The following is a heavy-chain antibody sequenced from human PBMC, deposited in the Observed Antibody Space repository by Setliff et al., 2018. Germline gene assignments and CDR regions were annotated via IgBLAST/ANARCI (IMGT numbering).Heavy chain of an antibody. CDR1: GYTFSNYG. Sequence: ASVKVSCKASGYTFSNYGVTWVRQAPGQGLEWMGWVTVYNGNTKYAQNLQGRLTLTTDISTSTAYRELGSLTTDDTAVYYCERVESMVRGKNILRHFDDWGQGIQVTVSS. V-gene: IGHV1-18*01. CDR3: ERVESMVRGKNILRHFDD. D-gene: IGHD3-10*01. J-gene: IGHJ4*02. CDR2: VTVYNGNT.